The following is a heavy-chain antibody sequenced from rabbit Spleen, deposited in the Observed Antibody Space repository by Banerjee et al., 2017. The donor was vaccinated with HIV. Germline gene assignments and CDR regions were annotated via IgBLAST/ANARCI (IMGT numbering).Heavy chain of an antibody. CDR2: INAITGKA. CDR3: ARETSSGWGIVSFYFSL. D-gene: IGHD4-1*01. Sequence: QEQLEESGGGLVKPEGSLTLTCKASGFSFSYTAVMCWVRQAPGKGLEWIACINAITGKAVYANWAKGRSTFSKTSSTTVTLQMTSLTAADTATYFCARETSSGWGIVSFYFSLWGQGTLVTVS. CDR1: GFSFSYTAV. J-gene: IGHJ4*01. V-gene: IGHV1S45*01.